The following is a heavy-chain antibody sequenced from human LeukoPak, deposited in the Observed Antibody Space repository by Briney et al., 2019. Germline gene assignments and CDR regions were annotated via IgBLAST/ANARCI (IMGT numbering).Heavy chain of an antibody. V-gene: IGHV4-38-2*01. J-gene: IGHJ3*02. CDR1: GYSISSDYS. Sequence: PSETLSLTCAVSGYSISSDYSWGWIRQPPGRGLDWIGTSYVSGRTYYNPSLKSRVTIAVDTSKNQYSLKLSAVTAADTAVYYCARLRGYCFNTSCYGDYAFDIWGQGTMVSVSS. CDR3: ARLRGYCFNTSCYGDYAFDI. D-gene: IGHD2-2*01. CDR2: SYVSGRT.